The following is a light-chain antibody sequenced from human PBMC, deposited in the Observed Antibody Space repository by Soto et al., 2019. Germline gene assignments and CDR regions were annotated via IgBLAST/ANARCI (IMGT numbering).Light chain of an antibody. CDR1: QSISDW. CDR2: KAS. CDR3: QLYNSYSEA. Sequence: DIQMTQTTSTLSASVGDRVTITCRASQSISDWLAWYQQRPGQAPKLLIYKASTLKSGVPSRFSGSGSGTEFTLTISSLQPDDFATYYCQLYNSYSEAFGQGAKVDIK. V-gene: IGKV1-5*03. J-gene: IGKJ1*01.